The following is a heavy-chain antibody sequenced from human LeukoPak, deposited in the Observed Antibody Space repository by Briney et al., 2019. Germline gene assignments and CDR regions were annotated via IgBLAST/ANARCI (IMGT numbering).Heavy chain of an antibody. V-gene: IGHV4-34*01. CDR2: INHSGST. Sequence: LETLSLTCTVSGGSISSYYWSWIRQPPGKGREWIGEINHSGSTNYNPSLKSRVTLSVDTSKNYFSPKLRSVTAADTAVYYCARGPRNPMAAAGFWTQTENWFDPWGQGTLVTVSS. J-gene: IGHJ5*02. CDR3: ARGPRNPMAAAGFWTQTENWFDP. CDR1: GGSISSYY. D-gene: IGHD6-13*01.